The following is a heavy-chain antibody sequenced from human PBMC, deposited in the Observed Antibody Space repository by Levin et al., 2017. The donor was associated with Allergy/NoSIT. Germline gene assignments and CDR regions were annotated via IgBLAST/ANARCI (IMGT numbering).Heavy chain of an antibody. CDR3: ARAEVGSEH. CDR2: IYSSGSA. V-gene: IGHV4-61*02. CDR1: GGSIRSGSYY. D-gene: IGHD3-10*01. J-gene: IGHJ4*02. Sequence: SQTLSLTCKVSGGSIRSGSYYWSWIRQPAAKGLEWIERIYSSGSANYNPSLKSRVTISVDTSKNQFSLKLSSVTAADTAVYYCARAEVGSEHWGQGTLVTVSS.